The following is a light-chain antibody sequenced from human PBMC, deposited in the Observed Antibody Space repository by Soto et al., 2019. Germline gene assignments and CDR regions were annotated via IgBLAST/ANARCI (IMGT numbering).Light chain of an antibody. Sequence: EIVLTQSPATLSLSPGERATLSCRASQSVSRYLAWYQQKPGQAPRLLIYDASSRAIGIPARFGGSGSGTDFTLTISSLEPEDFAVYYCQQRSNWPPGYTFGQGTKLEIK. J-gene: IGKJ2*01. CDR3: QQRSNWPPGYT. CDR1: QSVSRY. V-gene: IGKV3-11*01. CDR2: DAS.